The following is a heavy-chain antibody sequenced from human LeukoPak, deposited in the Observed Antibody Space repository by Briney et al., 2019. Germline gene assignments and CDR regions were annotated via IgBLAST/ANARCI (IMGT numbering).Heavy chain of an antibody. CDR2: INPNSGGT. CDR1: GYTFTGYY. V-gene: IGHV1-2*02. CDR3: ARGFPRQVSSGWYNDY. Sequence: ASVKVSCKASGYTFTGYYMHWVRQAPGQGLEWMGWINPNSGGTNYAQKFQGRVTMTRDTSISTAYMELSRLRSDDTAVYYCARGFPRQVSSGWYNDYWGQGTLVTVSS. D-gene: IGHD6-19*01. J-gene: IGHJ4*02.